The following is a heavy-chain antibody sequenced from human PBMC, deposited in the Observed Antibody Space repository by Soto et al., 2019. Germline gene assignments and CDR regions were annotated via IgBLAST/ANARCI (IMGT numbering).Heavy chain of an antibody. CDR2: IIPIFGTA. D-gene: IGHD3-10*01. CDR1: GGTFSSYA. V-gene: IGHV1-69*13. CDR3: STIWSGSGSYQYYYYGMDV. J-gene: IGHJ6*02. Sequence: ASVKVSCKASGGTFSSYAISWVRQAPGQGLEWMGGIIPIFGTANYAQKFQGRVTITADESTSTAYMELSSLRSEDTAVYYCSTIWSGSGSYQYYYYGMDVGGQGTTVTVSS.